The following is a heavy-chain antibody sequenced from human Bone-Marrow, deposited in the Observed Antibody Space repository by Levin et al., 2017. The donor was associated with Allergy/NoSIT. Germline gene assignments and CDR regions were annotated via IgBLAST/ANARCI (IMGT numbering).Heavy chain of an antibody. CDR1: GFTFSASA. J-gene: IGHJ4*02. Sequence: SCAASGFTFSASALHWVRQAPGKGLEWVAVISSDGRNKYFGASVKGRFSISRDNSKNTVFLQMNNLRDNDTAVYYCARARSWVDEPFDYWGQGTLVTVST. V-gene: IGHV3-30*04. CDR2: ISSDGRNK. D-gene: IGHD6-13*01. CDR3: ARARSWVDEPFDY.